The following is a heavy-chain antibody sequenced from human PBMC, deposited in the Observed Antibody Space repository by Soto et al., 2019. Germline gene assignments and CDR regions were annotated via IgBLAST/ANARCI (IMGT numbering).Heavy chain of an antibody. V-gene: IGHV3-48*02. Sequence: EVQLVESGGGLVQPGGSLRLSCAASGFTFSAYSMNWVRQAPGKGLEWVSYIISSSSTIYYADSVKGRFTISRDNAKNSVYLKMNSLRDEDTAVYYCARDRPAAYWGQGTLVTVSS. CDR2: IISSSSTI. CDR3: ARDRPAAY. J-gene: IGHJ4*02. CDR1: GFTFSAYS. D-gene: IGHD2-15*01.